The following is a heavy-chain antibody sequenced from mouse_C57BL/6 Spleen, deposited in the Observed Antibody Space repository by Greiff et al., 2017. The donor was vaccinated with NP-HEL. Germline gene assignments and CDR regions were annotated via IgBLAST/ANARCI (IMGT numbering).Heavy chain of an antibody. CDR3: ARVDSNYLDY. CDR1: GYTFTSYW. J-gene: IGHJ2*01. D-gene: IGHD2-5*01. Sequence: QVQLKQPGAELVRPGSSVKLSCKASGYTFTSYWMHWVKQRPIQGLEWIGNIDPSDSETHYNQKFKDKATLTVDKSSSTAYMQLSSLTSEDSAVYYCARVDSNYLDYWGQGTTLTVSS. V-gene: IGHV1-52*01. CDR2: IDPSDSET.